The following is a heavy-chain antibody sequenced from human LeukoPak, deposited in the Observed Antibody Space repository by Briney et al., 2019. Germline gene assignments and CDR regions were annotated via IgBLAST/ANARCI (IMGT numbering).Heavy chain of an antibody. D-gene: IGHD6-6*01. CDR3: ARPEYSSSWRVVDY. J-gene: IGHJ4*02. CDR1: GYSFTSYW. CDR2: IYPGDSDT. Sequence: GESLKISCRGSGYSFTSYWNGWVRQMPGKGREGRGIIYPGDSDTRYSPSFQGQVTISADKSISTAYLQWRSLKASDTAMYYCARPEYSSSWRVVDYWGQGTLVTVSS. V-gene: IGHV5-51*01.